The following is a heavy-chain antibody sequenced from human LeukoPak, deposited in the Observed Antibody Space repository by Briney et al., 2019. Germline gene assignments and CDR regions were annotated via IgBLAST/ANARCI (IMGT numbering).Heavy chain of an antibody. V-gene: IGHV3-74*01. D-gene: IGHD6-19*01. CDR2: INGEGSST. CDR3: ARALAVAGTGGYY. J-gene: IGHJ4*02. Sequence: PGGSLRLSCAASGFTFSSYWMHWVRQAPGKGLVWVSRINGEGSSTTYADSVKGRFTISRDNAKNTLYLQMNSLRAEDTAVYYCARALAVAGTGGYYWGQGTLVTVSS. CDR1: GFTFSSYW.